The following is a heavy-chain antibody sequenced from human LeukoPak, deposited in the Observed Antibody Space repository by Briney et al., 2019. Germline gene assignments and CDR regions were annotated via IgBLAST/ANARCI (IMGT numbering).Heavy chain of an antibody. J-gene: IGHJ4*02. D-gene: IGHD6-13*01. Sequence: QPGGSLRLSCAASGFTFNSNAVHWVRQAPGKALEWVAFISYDGSNKYYADSVKDRFTISRDNSKNTLYLQMNSLRADDTAVYYCARGMSSSWYSDYFDYWGQGTLVTVSS. V-gene: IGHV3-30-3*01. CDR2: ISYDGSNK. CDR3: ARGMSSSWYSDYFDY. CDR1: GFTFNSNA.